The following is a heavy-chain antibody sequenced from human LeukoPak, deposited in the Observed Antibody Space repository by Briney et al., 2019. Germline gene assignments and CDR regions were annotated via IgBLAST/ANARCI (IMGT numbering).Heavy chain of an antibody. CDR2: INHSGST. Sequence: SETLSLTCTVYGGSFSGYYWSWIRQPPGKGLEWIGEINHSGSTNYNPSLKSRVTISVDTSKNQFSLKLSFVTAADTAVYYCARAGYSSGWYMGDWFDPWGQGTLVTVSS. CDR1: GGSFSGYY. V-gene: IGHV4-34*01. D-gene: IGHD6-19*01. CDR3: ARAGYSSGWYMGDWFDP. J-gene: IGHJ5*02.